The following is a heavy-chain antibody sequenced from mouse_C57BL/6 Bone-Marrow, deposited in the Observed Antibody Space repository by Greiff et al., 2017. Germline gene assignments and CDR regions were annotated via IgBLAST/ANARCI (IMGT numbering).Heavy chain of an antibody. CDR1: GYTFTSYW. CDR2: IDPSDSYT. V-gene: IGHV1-50*01. Sequence: QVQLKQSGAELVKPGASVKLSCKASGYTFTSYWMQWVKQRPGQGLEWIGEIDPSDSYTNYNQKFKGKATLTVDTSSSTAYMQLSSLTSEDSAVYYCARHRDDGYVQYYAMDYWGQGTSVTVSS. J-gene: IGHJ4*01. CDR3: ARHRDDGYVQYYAMDY. D-gene: IGHD2-3*01.